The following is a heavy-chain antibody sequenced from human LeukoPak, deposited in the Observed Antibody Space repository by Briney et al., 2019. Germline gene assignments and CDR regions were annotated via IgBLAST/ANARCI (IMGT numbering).Heavy chain of an antibody. CDR2: TNPNSGGT. V-gene: IGHV1-2*02. CDR3: ARMRVRITGTTGGAFDI. Sequence: AASVKVSCKASGYTFTGYYMHWGRQAPGQGLEWMGWTNPNSGGTNYAQKFQGRVTMTRDTSISTAYMELGRLRSDDTAVYYCARMRVRITGTTGGAFDIWGQGTMVTVSS. CDR1: GYTFTGYY. D-gene: IGHD1-7*01. J-gene: IGHJ3*02.